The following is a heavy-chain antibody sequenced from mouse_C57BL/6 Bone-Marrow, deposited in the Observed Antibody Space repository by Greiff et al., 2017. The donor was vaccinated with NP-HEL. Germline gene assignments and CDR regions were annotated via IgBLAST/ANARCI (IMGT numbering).Heavy chain of an antibody. CDR2: IHPSDSDT. CDR1: GYTFTSYW. D-gene: IGHD1-1*01. CDR3: EIGDCYSSLYWYFDV. J-gene: IGHJ1*03. V-gene: IGHV1-74*01. Sequence: QVQLQQPGAELVKPGASVKVSCKASGYTFTSYWMHWVKQRPGQGLEWIGRIHPSDSDTNYNQKFKGKATLTVDKSSSTAYMQLSSLTSEDSAVYYCEIGDCYSSLYWYFDVWGTGTTVTVSS.